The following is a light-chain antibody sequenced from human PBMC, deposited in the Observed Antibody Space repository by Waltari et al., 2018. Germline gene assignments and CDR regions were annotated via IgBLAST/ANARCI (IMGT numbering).Light chain of an antibody. V-gene: IGKV3-11*01. CDR3: QQRYRWVT. CDR1: QSMSTY. CDR2: DAS. J-gene: IGKJ5*01. Sequence: EIWLTQARAALSLSPGARATLSCRASQSMSTYLAWYQQNPGQPPRLLIYDASRRAPGISARFSGSGSGTDFTLTISSLEPEDFAVYYCQQRYRWVTFGQGTRLEIK.